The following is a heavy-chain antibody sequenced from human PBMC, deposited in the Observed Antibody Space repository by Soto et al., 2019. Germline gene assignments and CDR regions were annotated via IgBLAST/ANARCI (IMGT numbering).Heavy chain of an antibody. CDR1: GGTFSSYT. J-gene: IGHJ6*02. Sequence: QVQLVQSGAEVKKPGSSVKVSCKASGGTFSSYTISWVRQAPGQGLEWMGRIIPILGIANYAQKFQGRVTITADKSTSTAYMELSSLRSEDTAVYYCASEAEAGTLDYYYYGMDVWGQGTTVTVSS. V-gene: IGHV1-69*02. D-gene: IGHD6-19*01. CDR2: IIPILGIA. CDR3: ASEAEAGTLDYYYYGMDV.